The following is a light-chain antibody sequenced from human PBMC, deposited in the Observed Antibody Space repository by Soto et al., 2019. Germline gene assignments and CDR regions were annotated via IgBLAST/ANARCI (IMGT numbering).Light chain of an antibody. Sequence: DIVMTQTPLSLPVTPGEPASISCRSSQSLLDSDDGNTYLDWYLQKPGQSPQLLIYTPSYRASGVPDRFSGSGSGTNFTLKISRVEAEDVGVYYCMQRIECYTFGQGTKLEIK. CDR1: QSLLDSDDGNTY. CDR3: MQRIECYT. V-gene: IGKV2-40*01. CDR2: TPS. J-gene: IGKJ2*01.